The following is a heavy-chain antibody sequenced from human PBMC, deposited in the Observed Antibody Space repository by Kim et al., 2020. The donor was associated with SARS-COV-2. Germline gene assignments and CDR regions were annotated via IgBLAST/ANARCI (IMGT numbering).Heavy chain of an antibody. CDR3: LAGINY. D-gene: IGHD5-12*01. V-gene: IGHV3-30-3*01. J-gene: IGHJ4*02. Sequence: GGSLRLSCAASGFTFSSYAMHWVRQAPGKGLEWVAVISYDGSNKYYADSVKGRFTISRDNSKNTLYLQINSLRAEDTAVYYGLAGINYWGQGTLVTVSS. CDR1: GFTFSSYA. CDR2: ISYDGSNK.